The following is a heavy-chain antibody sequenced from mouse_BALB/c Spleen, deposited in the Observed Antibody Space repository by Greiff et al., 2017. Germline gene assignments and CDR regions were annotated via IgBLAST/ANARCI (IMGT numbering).Heavy chain of an antibody. CDR1: GYTFTNYW. D-gene: IGHD2-14*01. V-gene: IGHV1-63*02. Sequence: QVQLKQSGAELVRPGTSVKISCKASGYTFTNYWLGWVKQRPGHGLEWIGDIYPGGGYTNYNEKFKGKATLTADTSSSTAYMQLSSLTSEDSAVYFCARSRRYDPMDYWGQGTSVTVSS. CDR3: ARSRRYDPMDY. CDR2: IYPGGGYT. J-gene: IGHJ4*01.